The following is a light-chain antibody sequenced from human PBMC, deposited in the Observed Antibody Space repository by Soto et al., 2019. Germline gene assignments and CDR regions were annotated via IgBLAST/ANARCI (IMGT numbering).Light chain of an antibody. CDR2: AAS. J-gene: IGKJ3*01. Sequence: IPMTQSPSSLSEAGGYRVTITCRARQGINNYLAWYQQKPGKAHKLLIYAASTLQSGVPSRFSGSGSGTDFTLTISSLQPEDVATYYCQKHNSAPPVTFGPGTKV. V-gene: IGKV1-27*01. CDR3: QKHNSAPPVT. CDR1: QGINNY.